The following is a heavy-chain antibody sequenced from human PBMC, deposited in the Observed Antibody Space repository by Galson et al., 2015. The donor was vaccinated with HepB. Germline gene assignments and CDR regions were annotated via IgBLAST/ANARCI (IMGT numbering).Heavy chain of an antibody. J-gene: IGHJ5*02. D-gene: IGHD1-26*01. CDR2: IRYDANYK. CDR1: GFTFNSFG. CDR3: AKDTDLPIGGTYHH. Sequence: SLRLSCAASGFTFNSFGMHWVRQAPGKGLEWVAFIRYDANYKNYADSVKGRFTISRDKTQNTLYLQMNSLRSEDTAVYYCAKDTDLPIGGTYHHWGQGTRVIVSS. V-gene: IGHV3-30*02.